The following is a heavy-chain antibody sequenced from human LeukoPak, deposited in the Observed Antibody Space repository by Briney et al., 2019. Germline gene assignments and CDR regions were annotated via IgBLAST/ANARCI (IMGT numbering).Heavy chain of an antibody. J-gene: IGHJ6*04. CDR3: ARGHVVAATLGMFPNYYYYGMDV. CDR1: GYTFTSYG. CDR2: ISAYSGNT. D-gene: IGHD2-15*01. V-gene: IGHV1-18*04. Sequence: ASVKVSCKASGYTFTSYGISWVRQAPGQGLEWMGWISAYSGNTNYAQKLQGRVTMTTDTSTSTAYMELRSLRSDDTAVYYCARGHVVAATLGMFPNYYYYGMDVWGKGTTVTVSS.